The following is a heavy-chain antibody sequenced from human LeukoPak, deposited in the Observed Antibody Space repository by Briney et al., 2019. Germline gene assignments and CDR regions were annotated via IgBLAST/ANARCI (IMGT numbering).Heavy chain of an antibody. CDR2: ISTYNGDT. CDR1: GYSFRLYA. J-gene: IGHJ4*02. D-gene: IGHD3-22*01. V-gene: IGHV1-18*01. Sequence: ASVKVSCKTSGYSFRLYAITWVRQDPGQGLEWIGWISTYNGDTMYAQKLQGRVTVTTDASTNTVCMELRSLRSDDTAVYYCARDPSNSSGYYQHFDYWGQGNLVTVSS. CDR3: ARDPSNSSGYYQHFDY.